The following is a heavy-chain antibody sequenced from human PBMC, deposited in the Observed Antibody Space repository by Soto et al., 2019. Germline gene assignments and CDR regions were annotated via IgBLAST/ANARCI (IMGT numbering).Heavy chain of an antibody. D-gene: IGHD2-2*01. V-gene: IGHV3-21*01. CDR3: ARPRLPSSNYYFDS. CDR2: ISDSSSYI. J-gene: IGHJ4*02. Sequence: GGSLRLSCAASGFAFSTYSMNWVRQAPGKGLEWVSSISDSSSYIYYADSVKGRFTISRDNTENSLYLQMNSLRAEDTAVYYCARPRLPSSNYYFDSWGQGTLVTVSS. CDR1: GFAFSTYS.